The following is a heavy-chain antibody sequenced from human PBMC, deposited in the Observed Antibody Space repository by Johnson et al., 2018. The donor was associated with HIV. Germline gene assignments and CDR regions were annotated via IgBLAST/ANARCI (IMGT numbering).Heavy chain of an antibody. CDR2: IKSKTDGGTT. D-gene: IGHD3-22*01. V-gene: IGHV3-15*01. Sequence: EVQLVESGGGWVQPGGSLRLSCEASGFTVGSNSMSWVRQAPGKGLEWVGRIKSKTDGGTTDYAAPVKGRFTISRDDSKNTLYLQMNSLKTEDTAVYYCTTDHVTMIVVNAFDIWGQGTMVTVSS. CDR1: GFTVGSNS. J-gene: IGHJ3*02. CDR3: TTDHVTMIVVNAFDI.